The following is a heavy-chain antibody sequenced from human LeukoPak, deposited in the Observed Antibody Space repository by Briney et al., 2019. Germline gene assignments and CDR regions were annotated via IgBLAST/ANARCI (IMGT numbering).Heavy chain of an antibody. V-gene: IGHV4-59*01. J-gene: IGHJ5*02. Sequence: SETLSLTCTVSGGSISSYYWSWIRQPPGKGLEWIGYIYYSGSTNYNPSLKSRVTISVDTSKNQFSLKLTSMTAADTAVYYCARGGRGWFDPWGQGTLVTVSS. CDR1: GGSISSYY. CDR3: ARGGRGWFDP. CDR2: IYYSGST.